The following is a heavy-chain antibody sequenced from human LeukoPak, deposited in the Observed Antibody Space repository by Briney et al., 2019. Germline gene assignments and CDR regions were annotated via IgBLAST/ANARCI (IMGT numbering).Heavy chain of an antibody. V-gene: IGHV3-49*04. CDR2: IRGSPYGATT. J-gene: IGHJ4*02. CDR1: GFIFRDYA. Sequence: GGSLRLSCTTSGFIFRDYAMTWVRQAPGKGLEWLGFIRGSPYGATTEYAASVKGGFTISRDDSKSIAYLQMNSLKTEDTAVYYCTRGKDGGNPYYYDYWGQGTLVTVPS. D-gene: IGHD4-23*01. CDR3: TRGKDGGNPYYYDY.